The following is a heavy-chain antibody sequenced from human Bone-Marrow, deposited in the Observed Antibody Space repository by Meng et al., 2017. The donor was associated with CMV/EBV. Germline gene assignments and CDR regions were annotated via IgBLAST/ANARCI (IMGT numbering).Heavy chain of an antibody. CDR1: GGSISSGDYY. V-gene: IGHV4-30-4*08. J-gene: IGHJ1*01. CDR3: ARGPAAHVYFQY. CDR2: IYYSGST. Sequence: QVQLQEPGPGVVKPSQTLSLTCTVSGGSISSGDYYWSWIRQPPGKGLEWIGYIYYSGSTYYNPSLKSRVTISVDTSKNQFSLKLSSVTAADTAVYYCARGPAAHVYFQYWGQGTLGTVVS. D-gene: IGHD6-13*01.